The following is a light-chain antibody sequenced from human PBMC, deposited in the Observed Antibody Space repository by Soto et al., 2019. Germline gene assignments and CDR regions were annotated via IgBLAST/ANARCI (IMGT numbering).Light chain of an antibody. CDR2: DNN. CDR3: GTWDNSLTGII. Sequence: QSALTQPPSVSAAPGQKVTISCSGSSSNVGNNYVSWYQQLPGTAPKLLIYDNNKRPSGIPDRFSGSKSGTSATLGITGLQTGDEADYYCGTWDNSLTGIIFGGGT. CDR1: SSNVGNNY. J-gene: IGLJ2*01. V-gene: IGLV1-51*01.